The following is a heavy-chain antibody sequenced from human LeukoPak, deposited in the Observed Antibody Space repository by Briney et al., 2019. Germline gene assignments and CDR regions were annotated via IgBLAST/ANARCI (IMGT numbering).Heavy chain of an antibody. D-gene: IGHD3-22*01. V-gene: IGHV4-31*03. CDR2: IYYSGST. CDR1: GGSISSGGYY. Sequence: PSQTLSLTCTVSGGSISSGGYYWSWIRQHPGKGLEWIGYIYYSGSTYYNPSLKSRVTISVDTSKNQFSLKLSSVTAADTAVYYCARHTTEDRLLPDYWGQGTLVTVSS. J-gene: IGHJ4*02. CDR3: ARHTTEDRLLPDY.